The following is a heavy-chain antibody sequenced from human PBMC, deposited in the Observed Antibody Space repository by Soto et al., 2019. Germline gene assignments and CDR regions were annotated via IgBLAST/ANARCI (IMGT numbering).Heavy chain of an antibody. V-gene: IGHV3-21*01. J-gene: IGHJ3*02. D-gene: IGHD3-22*01. Sequence: PGGSLRLSCAASGFTFSSYSMNWVRQAPGKGLEWVSSISSSSSYIYYADSVKGRFTISRDNAKNSLYLQMNSLRAEDTAVYYCARDYGSSGYYSDAFDIWGQGTMVTVSS. CDR1: GFTFSSYS. CDR2: ISSSSSYI. CDR3: ARDYGSSGYYSDAFDI.